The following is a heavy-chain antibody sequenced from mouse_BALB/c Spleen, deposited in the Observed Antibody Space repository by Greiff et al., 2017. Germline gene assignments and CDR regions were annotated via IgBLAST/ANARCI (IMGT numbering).Heavy chain of an antibody. CDR2: ISSGGGST. CDR1: GFAFSSYD. CDR3: ARGRGAMDY. Sequence: EVKLVESGGGLVKPGGSLKLSCAASGFAFSSYDMSWVRQTPEKRLEWVAYISSGGGSTYYPDTVKGRFTISRDNAKNTLYLQMSSLKSEDTAMYYCARGRGAMDYWGQGTSVTVSS. V-gene: IGHV5-12-1*01. J-gene: IGHJ4*01.